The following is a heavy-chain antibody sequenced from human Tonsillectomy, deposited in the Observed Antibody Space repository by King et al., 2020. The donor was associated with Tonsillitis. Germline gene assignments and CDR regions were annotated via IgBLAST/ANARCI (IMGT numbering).Heavy chain of an antibody. CDR2: IHYSGST. Sequence: VQLQESGPGLVKPSETLSLTCNVSGDSISNYYWNWIRQSPGKGLEWIGYIHYSGSTNYNPSLKSRVTISVDTSKNQFSLKLSSVTAADTAVYYCARGRGGGRLYDYRGQGTLVTVSS. CDR1: GDSISNYY. D-gene: IGHD1-26*01. J-gene: IGHJ4*02. CDR3: ARGRGGGRLYDY. V-gene: IGHV4-59*01.